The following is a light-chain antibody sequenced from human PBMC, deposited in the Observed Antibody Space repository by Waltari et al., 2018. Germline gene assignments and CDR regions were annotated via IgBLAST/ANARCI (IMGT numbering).Light chain of an antibody. CDR1: SRDVGNYNF. Sequence: QSALTQPRSVSGSPGQSVTISCSGTSRDVGNYNFVSWYQQHPGKAPKLLIYAVVKRPSGVPDRFSGYKSGNTASLTISGLQTEDEADYYCCAYAGFYTFVFGGGTQLTVL. CDR3: CAYAGFYTFV. CDR2: AVV. V-gene: IGLV2-11*01. J-gene: IGLJ7*01.